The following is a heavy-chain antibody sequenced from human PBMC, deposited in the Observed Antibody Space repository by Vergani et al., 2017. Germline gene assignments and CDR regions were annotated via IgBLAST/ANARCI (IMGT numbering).Heavy chain of an antibody. D-gene: IGHD3-22*01. CDR1: GGSFSGYY. CDR3: ARGPRQVKSSGCYFGASGYYYYYGMDV. J-gene: IGHJ6*02. V-gene: IGHV4-34*01. Sequence: QVQLQQWGAGLLKPSETLSLTCAVYGGSFSGYYWSWIRQPPGKGLEWIGEINHSGSTNYNPSLKSRVTISVDTSKNQFSLKLSSVTAADTAVYYCARGPRQVKSSGCYFGASGYYYYYGMDVWGQGTTVTVSS. CDR2: INHSGST.